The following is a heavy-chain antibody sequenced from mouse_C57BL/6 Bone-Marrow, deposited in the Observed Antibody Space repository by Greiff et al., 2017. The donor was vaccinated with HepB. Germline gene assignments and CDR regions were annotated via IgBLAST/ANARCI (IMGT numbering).Heavy chain of an antibody. Sequence: VMLVESGAELARPGASVKLSCKASGYTFTSYGISWVKQRTGQGLEWIGEIYPRSGNTYYNEKFKGKATLTADKSSSTAYMELRSLTSEDSAVYFCARYFGWYFDVWGTGTTVTVSS. CDR1: GYTFTSYG. J-gene: IGHJ1*03. V-gene: IGHV1-81*01. CDR3: ARYFGWYFDV. CDR2: IYPRSGNT.